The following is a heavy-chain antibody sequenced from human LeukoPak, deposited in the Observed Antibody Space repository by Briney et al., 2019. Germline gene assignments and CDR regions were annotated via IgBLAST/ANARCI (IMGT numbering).Heavy chain of an antibody. V-gene: IGHV2-5*02. CDR3: AHLNRPTRYCSGGSCYLFDY. D-gene: IGHD2-15*01. CDR1: GLSLSTNGGG. Sequence: SGPTLVKPTQTLTLTCTFSGLSLSTNGGGVGWIRQPPGKALEWLALIYWDADKRSSPSLKSRITITKDTSKTQVVLTMTNMDPVDTATYYCAHLNRPTRYCSGGSCYLFDYWGQGTLVTVSS. J-gene: IGHJ4*02. CDR2: IYWDADK.